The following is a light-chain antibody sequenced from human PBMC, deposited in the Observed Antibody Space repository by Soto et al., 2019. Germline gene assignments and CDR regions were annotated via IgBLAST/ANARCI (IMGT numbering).Light chain of an antibody. CDR3: QQGHNWPLT. V-gene: IGKV3-15*01. CDR1: QSISTE. Sequence: EIAMTQSPATLSVSPGERATLSCRASQSISTELAWYQQIPGQPPRLLIYSPSTRATGVPARFTGSGSGSEFTLTISGLHSEDFAIYYCQQGHNWPLTFGQGTRLEI. J-gene: IGKJ2*01. CDR2: SPS.